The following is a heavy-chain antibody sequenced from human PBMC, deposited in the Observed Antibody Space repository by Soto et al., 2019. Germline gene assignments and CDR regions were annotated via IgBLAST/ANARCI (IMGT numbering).Heavy chain of an antibody. CDR3: VTQTYSYSWHH. V-gene: IGHV4-4*02. J-gene: IGHJ5*02. Sequence: SETLSLTCVVTGDSISSTYWWSWVRQSPGKGLEWIGEIGQSGSINCNPSLKSRVTISMDQSKNQFSLSLTSVTAADTAIYFCVTQTYSYSWHHWGQGTLVTVSS. CDR1: GDSISSTYW. D-gene: IGHD6-13*01. CDR2: IGQSGSI.